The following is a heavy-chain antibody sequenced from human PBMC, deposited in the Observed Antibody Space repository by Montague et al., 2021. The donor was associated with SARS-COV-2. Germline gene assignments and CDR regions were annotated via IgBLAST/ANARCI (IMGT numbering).Heavy chain of an antibody. D-gene: IGHD6-13*01. V-gene: IGHV4-34*01. CDR1: GGSFSCYY. CDR3: ARDSIAAAGTDY. Sequence: SETLSLTCAVSGGSFSCYYWSWIRQPPGKGLEWIGEVNHSGSTNYNPSLKSRVTISVDTSKNQFSLKLSSVTAADTAVYYCARDSIAAAGTDYWGQGTLVTVSS. CDR2: VNHSGST. J-gene: IGHJ4*02.